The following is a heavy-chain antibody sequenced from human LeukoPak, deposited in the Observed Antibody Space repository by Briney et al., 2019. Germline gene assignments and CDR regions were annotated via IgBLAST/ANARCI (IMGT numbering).Heavy chain of an antibody. J-gene: IGHJ4*02. V-gene: IGHV3-21*01. D-gene: IGHD5-12*01. Sequence: PGGSLRLSCAASGFTFSSYSMNCVRQAPGKGLEWVSSISSSSSSIYYADSVKGRFTISRDSAKNSLYLLMNSLRAEDTAVYYCARDKDSGYDRIFDYWGQGTLVTVSS. CDR3: ARDKDSGYDRIFDY. CDR1: GFTFSSYS. CDR2: ISSSSSSI.